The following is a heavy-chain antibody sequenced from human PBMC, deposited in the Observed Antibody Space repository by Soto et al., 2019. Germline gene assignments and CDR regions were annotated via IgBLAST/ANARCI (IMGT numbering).Heavy chain of an antibody. CDR1: GGTFSSYA. CDR2: IIPIFGTA. Sequence: SVKVSCKASGGTFSSYAISWVRQAPGQGLEWMGGIIPIFGTANYAQKFQGRVTITADESTSTAYMELSSLRSEDTAVYYCVRSRSWAVVVTAIGAFDIWGQGTMVTVSS. D-gene: IGHD2-21*02. J-gene: IGHJ3*02. V-gene: IGHV1-69*13. CDR3: VRSRSWAVVVTAIGAFDI.